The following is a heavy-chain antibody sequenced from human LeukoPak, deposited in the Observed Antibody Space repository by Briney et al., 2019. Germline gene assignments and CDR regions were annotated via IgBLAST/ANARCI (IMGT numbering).Heavy chain of an antibody. CDR1: GYTFTGYY. J-gene: IGHJ3*02. D-gene: IGHD3-22*01. CDR3: ARHREAYYYDSSGDYAFDI. Sequence: GASVKVSCKASGYTFTGYYIHWVRQAPGQGLEWMGWISPNSGGTNYAQKFQGRVTMTRDTSISTAYMELSRLRSDDTAVYYCARHREAYYYDSSGDYAFDIWGQGTMVTVSS. CDR2: ISPNSGGT. V-gene: IGHV1-2*02.